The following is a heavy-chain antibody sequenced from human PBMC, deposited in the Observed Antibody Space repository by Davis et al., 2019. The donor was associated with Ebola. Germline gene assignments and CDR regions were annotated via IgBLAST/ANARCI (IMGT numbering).Heavy chain of an antibody. J-gene: IGHJ5*02. Sequence: SGPTLVKPTQTLTLTCTFSGFSLSSTGVGVGWIRQPPGKALEWLALIYWDDDKRYSPSLKSRLTITKDTSKNQVVLTMTNMDPVDTATYYCAHNNAAGTWFDPWGQGTLVTVSS. D-gene: IGHD2-8*01. CDR2: IYWDDDK. V-gene: IGHV2-5*02. CDR3: AHNNAAGTWFDP. CDR1: GFSLSSTGVG.